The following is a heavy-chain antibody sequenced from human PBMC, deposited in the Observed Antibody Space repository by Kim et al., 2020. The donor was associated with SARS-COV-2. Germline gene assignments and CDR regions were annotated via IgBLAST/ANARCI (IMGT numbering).Heavy chain of an antibody. D-gene: IGHD1-20*01. CDR1: GGTFSSYA. CDR3: ARDRGVEMATRRYNSFDY. Sequence: SVKVSCKASGGTFSSYAISWVRQAPGQGLEWMGGIIPIFGTANYAQKFQGRVTITADESTSTAYMELSSLRSEDTAVYYCARDRGVEMATRRYNSFDYWGQGTLVTVSS. CDR2: IIPIFGTA. J-gene: IGHJ4*02. V-gene: IGHV1-69*13.